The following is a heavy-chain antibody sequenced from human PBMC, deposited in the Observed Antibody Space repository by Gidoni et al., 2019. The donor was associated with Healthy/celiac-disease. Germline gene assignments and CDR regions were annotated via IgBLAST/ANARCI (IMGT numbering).Heavy chain of an antibody. CDR1: GFPFSSYW. D-gene: IGHD3-22*01. V-gene: IGHV3-7*04. J-gene: IGHJ3*02. Sequence: EVQLVESGGGLVQPGGSLRLSCAASGFPFSSYWMSWVLQAPGKGLEWVANIKQDGSEKYYVDSVKGRFTISRDNAKNSLYLQMNSLRAEDTAVYYCARVEYYYDSSPDAFDIWGQGTMVTVSS. CDR3: ARVEYYYDSSPDAFDI. CDR2: IKQDGSEK.